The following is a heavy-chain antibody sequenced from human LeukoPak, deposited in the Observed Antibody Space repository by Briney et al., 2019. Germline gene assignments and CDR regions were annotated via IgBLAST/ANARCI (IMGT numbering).Heavy chain of an antibody. J-gene: IGHJ6*02. CDR3: ARDKEAVAAGMDV. V-gene: IGHV4-4*07. CDR1: GGSISSYY. Sequence: SETLSLTCTASGGSISSYYWSWIRQPAGKGLEWIGRIYTSASTNYNPSFKSRVTMSVDTYKNQSSLQLSSVTAADTAVYYCARDKEAVAAGMDVWGQGTTVTVSS. CDR2: IYTSAST. D-gene: IGHD6-19*01.